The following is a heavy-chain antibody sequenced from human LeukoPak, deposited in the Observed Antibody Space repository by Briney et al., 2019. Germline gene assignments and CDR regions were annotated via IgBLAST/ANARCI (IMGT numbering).Heavy chain of an antibody. D-gene: IGHD6-13*01. J-gene: IGHJ4*02. CDR3: ARDPNQYSSSWYVDY. CDR2: IYSGGST. V-gene: IGHV3-66*01. Sequence: PGGSLRLSCAASGFTFSSYAMSWVRQAPGKGLEWVSVIYSGGSTYYADSVKGRFTISRDNTKNTLYLHMNSLRAEDTAVYYCARDPNQYSSSWYVDYWGQGTLVTVSS. CDR1: GFTFSSYA.